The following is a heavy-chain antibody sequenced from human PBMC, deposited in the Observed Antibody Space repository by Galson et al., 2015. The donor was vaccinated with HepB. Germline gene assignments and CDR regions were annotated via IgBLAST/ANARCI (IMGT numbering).Heavy chain of an antibody. CDR2: IWYDGSNK. V-gene: IGHV3-33*01. CDR1: GFTFSSYG. Sequence: SLRLSCAASGFTFSSYGMHWVRQAPGKGLEWVAVIWYDGSNKYYADSVKGRFTISRDNSKNTLYLQMNSLRAEDTAVYYCARGGCSSTSCHIPVAFDIWGQGTMVTVSS. J-gene: IGHJ3*02. D-gene: IGHD2-2*01. CDR3: ARGGCSSTSCHIPVAFDI.